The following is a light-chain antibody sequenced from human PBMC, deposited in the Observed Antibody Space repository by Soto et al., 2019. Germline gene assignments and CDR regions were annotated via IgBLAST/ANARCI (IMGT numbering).Light chain of an antibody. Sequence: ESVLTQSPFTLSLSPGERATLSCRASQSVSDSFIAWYQQRPGQAPRLLIYGASQRATGIPDRFSGSESGTHFTLTINRLEPEDFAVYYCQHYKAFGGGTKVDIK. V-gene: IGKV3-20*01. CDR3: QHYKA. CDR1: QSVSDSF. CDR2: GAS. J-gene: IGKJ4*01.